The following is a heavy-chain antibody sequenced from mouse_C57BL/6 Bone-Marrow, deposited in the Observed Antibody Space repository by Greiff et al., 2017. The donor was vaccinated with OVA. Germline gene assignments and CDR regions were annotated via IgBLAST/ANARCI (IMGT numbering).Heavy chain of an antibody. J-gene: IGHJ3*01. CDR2: IHPSASAT. Sequence: QVQLKQPGAELVKPGASVKVSCKASGYTFTSYWMHWVKQRPGQGLEWIGGIHPSASATHYNHKFQGKATLTVDNSSSTSYMQRSSLTSEDSAVYYCARWNPPFAYWGQGTLVTVSA. CDR1: GYTFTSYW. V-gene: IGHV1-74*01. CDR3: ARWNPPFAY. D-gene: IGHD2-3*01.